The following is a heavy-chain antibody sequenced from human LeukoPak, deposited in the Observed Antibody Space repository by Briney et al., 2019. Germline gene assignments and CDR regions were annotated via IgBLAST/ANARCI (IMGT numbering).Heavy chain of an antibody. CDR2: IRYDGSKK. J-gene: IGHJ4*02. D-gene: IGHD5-24*01. CDR1: GFTFKIYG. V-gene: IGHV3-30*02. Sequence: PGGSLRLSCASSGFTFKIYGLHWVRQAPGKGLEWVAFIRYDGSKKYYAESAKGRFTISRDNSKNTLYLQMNSLRAEDTAVYYCARRGRDGYNYPFDYWGQGTLVTVSS. CDR3: ARRGRDGYNYPFDY.